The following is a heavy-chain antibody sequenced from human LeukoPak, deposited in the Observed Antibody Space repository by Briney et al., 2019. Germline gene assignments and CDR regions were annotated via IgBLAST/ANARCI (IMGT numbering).Heavy chain of an antibody. CDR2: INQDGSEK. V-gene: IGHV3-7*01. J-gene: IGHJ4*02. D-gene: IGHD6-19*01. CDR1: GFTISSYW. Sequence: GGSLRLSCAASGFTISSYWMTWVRQAPGKGLEWVANINQDGSEKYYVDSVKGRFTISRDNAKNSLYLQMNSLRAEDTAVYYCGGNSGSFDYWGQGTLVTVSS. CDR3: GGNSGSFDY.